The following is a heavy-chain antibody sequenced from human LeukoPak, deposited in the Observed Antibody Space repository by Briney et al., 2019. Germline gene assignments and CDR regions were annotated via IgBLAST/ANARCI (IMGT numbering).Heavy chain of an antibody. V-gene: IGHV1-2*02. D-gene: IGHD3-3*01. CDR3: ARAADNLDWSHNWFDP. CDR2: INPNSGGT. CDR1: GYTFTSYY. J-gene: IGHJ5*02. Sequence: ASVKVTCKASGYTFTSYYMHWVRQAPGQGLEWMGWINPNSGGTNYAQKFQGRVTMTRDTSISTAYMELSRLRSDDTAVYYCARAADNLDWSHNWFDPWGQGTLVTVSS.